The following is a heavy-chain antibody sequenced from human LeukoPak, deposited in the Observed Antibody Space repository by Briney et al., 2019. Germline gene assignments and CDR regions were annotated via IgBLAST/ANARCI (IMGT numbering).Heavy chain of an antibody. CDR1: EFTFSPYW. V-gene: IGHV3-74*01. CDR3: AREDPRTGYWYFDL. J-gene: IGHJ2*01. CDR2: INGDGSST. Sequence: GGSLRLSCAASEFTFSPYWMHWVRQAPGKGLVWISRINGDGSSTSYADSAKGRFTISRDNAKNTLYLQMNSLRAEDTAVYYCAREDPRTGYWYFDLWGRGTLVTVSS.